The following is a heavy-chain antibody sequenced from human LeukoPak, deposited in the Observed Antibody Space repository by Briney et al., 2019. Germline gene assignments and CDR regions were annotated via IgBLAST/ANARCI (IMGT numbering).Heavy chain of an antibody. CDR3: ARAITINFDY. Sequence: KPSETLSLTCTVSGGSISSGSYYWSWIRQPAGKGLEWIGRIYTSGSTNYNPSLKSRVTISVDTSKNQFSLKLSSVTAADTAVYYCARAITINFDYWGQGTLVTVSS. V-gene: IGHV4-61*02. D-gene: IGHD3-3*01. CDR2: IYTSGST. J-gene: IGHJ4*02. CDR1: GGSISSGSYY.